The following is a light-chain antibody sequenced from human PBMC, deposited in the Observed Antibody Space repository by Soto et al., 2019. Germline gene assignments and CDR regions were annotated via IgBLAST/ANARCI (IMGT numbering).Light chain of an antibody. J-gene: IGKJ4*01. CDR2: GAS. CDR3: XXYXNWPPLT. V-gene: IGKV3-15*01. Sequence: EIVMTQSPATLSVSPGERATLSCRASQSVSSNLAWYQQKPGQAPRLLIYGASTRATGIPARFSGSGSGTEFTLTISSLQSEDXXVXXXXXYXNWPPLTFGGGTKVKIK. CDR1: QSVSSN.